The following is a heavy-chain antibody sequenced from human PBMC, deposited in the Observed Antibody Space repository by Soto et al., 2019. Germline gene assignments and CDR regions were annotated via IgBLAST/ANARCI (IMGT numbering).Heavy chain of an antibody. CDR2: ISGENGKT. CDR1: GYHCMNYG. CDR3: VRFGSSGHDRSGLN. J-gene: IGHJ4*02. V-gene: IGHV1-18*01. D-gene: IGHD3-10*01. Sequence: QGQLVQSGAEVKKPGASVKVSCKTSGYHCMNYGISWVRHAPGPGLEWMGWISGENGKTYYPQKFQDRVTLTTVTSASTAYMELRSLTSDDTAVYYGVRFGSSGHDRSGLNWGQGTLVTVS.